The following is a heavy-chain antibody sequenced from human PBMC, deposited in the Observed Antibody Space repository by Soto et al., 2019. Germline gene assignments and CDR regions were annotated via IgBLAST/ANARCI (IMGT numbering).Heavy chain of an antibody. CDR2: ISYDGSNK. CDR3: AKVRVRGVIYYYYGMDV. J-gene: IGHJ6*02. CDR1: GFTSSSYG. V-gene: IGHV3-30*18. D-gene: IGHD3-10*01. Sequence: HPGGSLRLSCAASGFTSSSYGMHWVRQAPGKGLEWVAVISYDGSNKYYADSVKGRFTISRDNSKNTLYLQMNSLRAEDTAVYYCAKVRVRGVIYYYYGMDVWGQGTTVTVSS.